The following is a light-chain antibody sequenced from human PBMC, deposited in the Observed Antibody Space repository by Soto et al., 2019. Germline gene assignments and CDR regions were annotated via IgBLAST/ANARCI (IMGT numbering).Light chain of an antibody. CDR1: QSVSSSY. V-gene: IGKV3-20*01. CDR3: QQYGSLWFT. J-gene: IGKJ3*01. Sequence: EIVLTQSPGTLSLSPGERATLSCRASQSVSSSYLAWYQQKPGQAPRLLIYGASSRATGNPDRFSGSGSGTHFTLTISRLEPEDFAVYYCQQYGSLWFTFGPGTKVDIK. CDR2: GAS.